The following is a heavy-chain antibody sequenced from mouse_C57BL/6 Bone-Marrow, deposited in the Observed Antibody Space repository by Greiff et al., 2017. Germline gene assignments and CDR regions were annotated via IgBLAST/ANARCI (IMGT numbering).Heavy chain of an antibody. V-gene: IGHV1-19*01. CDR1: GYTFTDYY. J-gene: IGHJ3*01. D-gene: IGHD2-10*01. CDR3: ARAYSFAY. Sequence: VQLQQSGPVLVKPGASVKMSCKASGYTFTDYYMNLVKQSHGKSLEWIGVINPYNGGTSYNQKFKGKATLTVDKSSSTAYMELNSLTSEDSAVYYCARAYSFAYWGQGSLVTVSA. CDR2: INPYNGGT.